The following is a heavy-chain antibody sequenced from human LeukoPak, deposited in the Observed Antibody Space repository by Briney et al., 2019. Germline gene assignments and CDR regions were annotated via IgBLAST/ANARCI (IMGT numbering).Heavy chain of an antibody. D-gene: IGHD4-17*01. V-gene: IGHV3-48*01. Sequence: GGSLRLSCAASGFTFSSSDIHWVRQAPGKGLEWVSYISSSSSLIYYADSVKGRFTISRDNAKNSLYLQMNSLRAEDTAVYYCARDQNYGDYDFFGDWGQGTLVTVSS. CDR3: ARDQNYGDYDFFGD. J-gene: IGHJ4*02. CDR1: GFTFSSSD. CDR2: ISSSSSLI.